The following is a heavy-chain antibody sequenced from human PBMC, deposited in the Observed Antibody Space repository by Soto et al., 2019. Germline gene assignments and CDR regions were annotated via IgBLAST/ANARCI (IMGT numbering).Heavy chain of an antibody. D-gene: IGHD6-13*01. CDR1: GFTFSSYG. J-gene: IGHJ4*02. V-gene: IGHV3-30*18. CDR3: AKDPSGIAPAGTFDY. CDR2: ISYDGSNK. Sequence: GGSLRLSCAASGFTFSSYGMHWVRQAPGKGLEWVAVISYDGSNKYYADSVKGRFTISRDNSKNTLYLQMNSLRAEDTAVYYCAKDPSGIAPAGTFDYWGQGTLVTVSS.